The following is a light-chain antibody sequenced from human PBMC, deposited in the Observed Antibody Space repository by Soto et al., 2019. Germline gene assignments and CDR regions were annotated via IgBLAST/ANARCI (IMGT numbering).Light chain of an antibody. Sequence: EVVMTQSPATLSVSLGDRATLSCRASQSVSSNLAWYQQKPGQAPRLLIYGASTRATGIPARFSGSGSGTEFTRTISSLQSEDFAVYYCQQYNNWPLNFGGGPMVEIK. V-gene: IGKV3-15*01. CDR1: QSVSSN. CDR3: QQYNNWPLN. CDR2: GAS. J-gene: IGKJ4*01.